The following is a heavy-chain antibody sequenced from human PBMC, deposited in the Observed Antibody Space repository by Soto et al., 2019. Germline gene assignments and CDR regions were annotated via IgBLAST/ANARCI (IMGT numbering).Heavy chain of an antibody. J-gene: IGHJ4*02. CDR3: ARDISGYYEFDY. D-gene: IGHD3-3*01. CDR2: ISAYNGNT. Sequence: ASVKVSYKASGYTFTSYGISWVRQAPGQGLEWMGWISAYNGNTNYAQKLQGRVTMTTDTSTSTAYMELRSLRSDDTAVYYCARDISGYYEFDYWGQGTLVTVSS. CDR1: GYTFTSYG. V-gene: IGHV1-18*01.